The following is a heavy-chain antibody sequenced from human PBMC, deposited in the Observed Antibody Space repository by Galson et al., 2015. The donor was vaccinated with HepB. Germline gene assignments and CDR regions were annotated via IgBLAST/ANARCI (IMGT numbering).Heavy chain of an antibody. D-gene: IGHD6-19*01. CDR3: ARVIAVAGHDAFDI. J-gene: IGHJ3*02. CDR1: GGTFSSYA. CDR2: IIPIFGTA. Sequence: SVKVSCKASGGTFSSYAISWVRQAPGQGLEWMGGIIPIFGTANYAQKFQGRVTITADESTSTAYMELSSLRSEDTAVYYCARVIAVAGHDAFDIWGQGTMVTVSS. V-gene: IGHV1-69*13.